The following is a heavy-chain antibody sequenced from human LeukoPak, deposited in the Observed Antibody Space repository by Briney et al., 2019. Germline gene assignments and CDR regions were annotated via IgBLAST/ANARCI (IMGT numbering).Heavy chain of an antibody. J-gene: IGHJ4*02. Sequence: GGSLRLSCATSGFSFTDYPMNWVRQAPGKGLEWISNIRTTAEGAKYAYYADSVKGRVTISRDDGKNTLYLHMNSLRAEDTAVYYCARDRGYSSFYYFDYWGQGTLVTVSS. V-gene: IGHV3-48*01. CDR3: ARDRGYSSFYYFDY. CDR2: IRTTAEGAKYA. CDR1: GFSFTDYP. D-gene: IGHD5-18*01.